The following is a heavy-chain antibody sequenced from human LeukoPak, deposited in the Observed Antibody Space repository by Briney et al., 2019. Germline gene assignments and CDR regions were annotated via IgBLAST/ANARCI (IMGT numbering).Heavy chain of an antibody. CDR2: MNPNSGNT. Sequence: ASVKVSCKASGYTFTSYDINWVRQATGQGLEWMGWMNPNSGNTGYAQKLQGRVTITRNTSISTAYMELSSLRSEDTAVYYCARDADGLGSGAFDIWGQGTMVTVSS. CDR3: ARDADGLGSGAFDI. CDR1: GYTFTSYD. J-gene: IGHJ3*02. D-gene: IGHD3-10*01. V-gene: IGHV1-8*03.